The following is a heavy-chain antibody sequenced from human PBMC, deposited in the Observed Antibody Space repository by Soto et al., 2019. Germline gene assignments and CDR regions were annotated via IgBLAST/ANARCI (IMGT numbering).Heavy chain of an antibody. CDR2: ISGSGGST. CDR1: GFTFSSYA. Sequence: LSLSCAASGFTFSSYAMSWVRQAPGKGLEWVSAISGSGGSTYYADSVKGRFTISRDNSKNTLYLQMSSLRAEDTAVYYCAKRLGEWLDPWGQRTLVTVSS. J-gene: IGHJ5*02. V-gene: IGHV3-23*01. D-gene: IGHD6-6*01. CDR3: AKRLGEWLDP.